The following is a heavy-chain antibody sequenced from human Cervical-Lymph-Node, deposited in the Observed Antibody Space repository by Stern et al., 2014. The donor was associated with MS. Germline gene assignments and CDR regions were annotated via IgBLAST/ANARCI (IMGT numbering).Heavy chain of an antibody. D-gene: IGHD3-10*01. J-gene: IGHJ5*02. CDR3: ARDQGDYGSGSEDSWFDP. CDR2: IIPMLGTT. CDR1: RETFSHSA. V-gene: IGHV1-69*06. Sequence: HLVQSGAEVKKPGSSVKVSCKASRETFSHSALSWVRQAPGQGLEWMGGIIPMLGTTSYAQKFQGRVTITADRSTNIAYMELRSLKSDDSAVYFCARDQGDYGSGSEDSWFDPWGQGTRVTVSS.